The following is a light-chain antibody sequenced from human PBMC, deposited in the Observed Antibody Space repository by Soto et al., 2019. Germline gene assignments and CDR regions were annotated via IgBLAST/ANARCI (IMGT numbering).Light chain of an antibody. CDR1: QSITRY. CDR3: QQSYSTPYT. CDR2: AAS. Sequence: DIQMTPSPSSLSAAVGDRVTITCRARQSITRYLNWYQQNPAKAPKLMFYAASSLQSGVPSRFIGSGSCTDFTLTISSLQPAEFPTEYWQQSYSTPYTFGQGTKLEIK. V-gene: IGKV1-39*01. J-gene: IGKJ2*01.